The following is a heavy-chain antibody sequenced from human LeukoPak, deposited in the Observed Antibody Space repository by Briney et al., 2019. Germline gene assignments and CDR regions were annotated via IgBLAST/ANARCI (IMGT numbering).Heavy chain of an antibody. D-gene: IGHD2-8*01. CDR1: GDSISTYY. CDR3: ARDHGVLMVYDQYYYYGMDV. Sequence: KASETLSLTCTVSGDSISTYYWSWIRQPPGKGLEWIGYIYYSGSTNYNPSLKSRVTISVDTSKNQFSLKLSPVTAADTAVYYCARDHGVLMVYDQYYYYGMDVWGQGTTVTVSS. CDR2: IYYSGST. J-gene: IGHJ6*02. V-gene: IGHV4-59*01.